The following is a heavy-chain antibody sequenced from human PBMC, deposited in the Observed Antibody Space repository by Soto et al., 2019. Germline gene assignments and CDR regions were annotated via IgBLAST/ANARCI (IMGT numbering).Heavy chain of an antibody. D-gene: IGHD3-3*01. Sequence: SEILSLTCTVSGGSISSRSYYLGWIRQPPGKGLEWIGSIYYSGSTYYNPSLKSRVTISVDTSKNQFSLKLSSVTAADTAVYYCARLRVWTRFLEWLSDYYGMDGWGQGTTVTVSS. V-gene: IGHV4-39*01. CDR1: GGSISSRSYY. CDR3: ARLRVWTRFLEWLSDYYGMDG. CDR2: IYYSGST. J-gene: IGHJ6*02.